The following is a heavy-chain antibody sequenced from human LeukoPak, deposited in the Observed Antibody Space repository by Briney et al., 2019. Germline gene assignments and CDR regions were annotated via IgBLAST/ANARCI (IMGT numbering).Heavy chain of an antibody. CDR2: INPNSGGT. V-gene: IGHV1-2*02. CDR1: GYTFTGYY. Sequence: ASVKVSCKASGYTFTGYYMHWVRQAPGQGLEWMGWINPNSGGTNYAQKFQGRVTMTRDTSTSTAYMELSRLRSDDTAVYYCARGVSSTSNLDYWGQGTLVTVSS. CDR3: ARGVSSTSNLDY. J-gene: IGHJ4*02. D-gene: IGHD2-2*01.